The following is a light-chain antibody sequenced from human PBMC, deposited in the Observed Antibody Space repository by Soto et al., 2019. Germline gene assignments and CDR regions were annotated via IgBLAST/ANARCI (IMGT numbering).Light chain of an antibody. CDR3: QQYNHWPLT. J-gene: IGKJ4*01. CDR2: GAS. Sequence: VMTQSPATLSLSPGESVTLSCRASQSVGRHVAWYQQKPGQAPRLLIFGASTRATAVPARFSGSGSATEFTFTISSLQSEDFAVYYCQQYNHWPLTFGGGTKVEFK. V-gene: IGKV3-15*01. CDR1: QSVGRH.